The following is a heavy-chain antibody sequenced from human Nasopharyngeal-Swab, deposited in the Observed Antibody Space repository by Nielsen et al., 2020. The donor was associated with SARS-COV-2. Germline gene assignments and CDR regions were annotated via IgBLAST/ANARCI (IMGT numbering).Heavy chain of an antibody. J-gene: IGHJ4*02. CDR3: ARELSPYYDFWSGWLDY. D-gene: IGHD3-3*01. V-gene: IGHV1-46*01. CDR1: GYTFTRYY. CDR2: INPSGST. Sequence: ASVKVSCKASGYTFTRYYMHWVRQAPGQGLEWMGIINPSGSTTYSEKFQGRVTMTSDTSTSTVYMELSSLRSEDTAVYYCARELSPYYDFWSGWLDYWGQGILVTVSS.